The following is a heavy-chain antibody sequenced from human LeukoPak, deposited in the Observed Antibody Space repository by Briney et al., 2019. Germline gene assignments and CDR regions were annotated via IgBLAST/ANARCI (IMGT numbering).Heavy chain of an antibody. J-gene: IGHJ4*02. Sequence: GGSLRLSCAASGFTFSNYAMHWVRQAPGKGLEWVAIISYDGSNKYYADSVKGRFTISRDNSKNTLNLQMNSLRGEDTAVYYCARDSDNWNYDVWGQGTLVTVSS. CDR3: ARDSDNWNYDV. CDR2: ISYDGSNK. CDR1: GFTFSNYA. D-gene: IGHD1-7*01. V-gene: IGHV3-30*01.